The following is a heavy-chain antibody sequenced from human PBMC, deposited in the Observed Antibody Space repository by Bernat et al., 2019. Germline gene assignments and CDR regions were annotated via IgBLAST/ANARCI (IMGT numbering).Heavy chain of an antibody. CDR3: AREGGGFGYYGMDV. CDR1: GGSISTYY. J-gene: IGHJ6*02. D-gene: IGHD3-10*01. Sequence: QVQLQESGPGLVKPSETLSLTCTVSGGSISTYYWSWIRQPPRKGLEWIGYIYHSGSTDYNVSLKSRVTISVDTSKNQFSLKLSSVTAADTAMYYCAREGGGFGYYGMDVWGQGTTVTVSS. V-gene: IGHV4-59*13. CDR2: IYHSGST.